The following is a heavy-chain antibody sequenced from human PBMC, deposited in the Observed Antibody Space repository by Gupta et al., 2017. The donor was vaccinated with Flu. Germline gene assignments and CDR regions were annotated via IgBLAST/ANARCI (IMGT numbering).Heavy chain of an antibody. V-gene: IGHV3-11*01. Sequence: QLQLVESGGGLVKPCGSLRLSCAASGFTFSDYYMSWIRQAPGKGLEWVSYISSSGSTIYYADTVKGRFTISRDNAKNSLYLQMNSLRAEDTAVYYCARDQLEGYESPYYWGQGTLVTVSS. J-gene: IGHJ4*02. D-gene: IGHD5-12*01. CDR2: ISSSGSTI. CDR1: GFTFSDYY. CDR3: ARDQLEGYESPYY.